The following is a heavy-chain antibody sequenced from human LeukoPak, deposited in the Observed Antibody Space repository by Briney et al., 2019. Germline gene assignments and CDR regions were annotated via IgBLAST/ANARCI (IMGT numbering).Heavy chain of an antibody. J-gene: IGHJ4*02. D-gene: IGHD2/OR15-2a*01. CDR1: GFTFSDYN. CDR2: ISSGSVTI. CDR3: AREIRKNYFDY. V-gene: IGHV3-48*01. Sequence: PGGSLRLSCAASGFTFSDYNMNWVRQAPGKGLEWISYISSGSVTIAYADSVKGRFTIPRDNAKNSLYLQMNSLRAEDTAVYYCAREIRKNYFDYWGQGTLVTVSS.